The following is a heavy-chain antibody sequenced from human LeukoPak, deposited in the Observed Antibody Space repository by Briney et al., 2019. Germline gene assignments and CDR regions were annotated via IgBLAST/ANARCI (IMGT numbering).Heavy chain of an antibody. CDR1: GGSLSSNSYY. CDR2: IYYSGST. CDR3: ATTPTMVRAPGFDP. D-gene: IGHD3-10*01. V-gene: IGHV4-39*01. J-gene: IGHJ5*02. Sequence: SETLSLTCAVSGGSLSSNSYYWGWVPQPPGKGLEWLGSIYYSGSTYYNPSLKSRVPISVDTSKNQFSLKLSSVTAADTAVYYCATTPTMVRAPGFDPWGQGTLVTVSS.